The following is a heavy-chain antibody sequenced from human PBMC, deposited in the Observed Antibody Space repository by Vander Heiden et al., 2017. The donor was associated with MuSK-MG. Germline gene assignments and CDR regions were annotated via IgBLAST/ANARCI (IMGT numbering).Heavy chain of an antibody. J-gene: IGHJ3*02. Sequence: QVQLQQWGAGLLKPSETLSLTCAVYGGSFSGYYWSWIRQPPGKGLEWIGEINHSGSTNYNPSLKSRVTISVDTSKNQFSLKLSSVTAADTAVYYCARGYSSSWYSVGAFDIWGQGTMVTVSS. D-gene: IGHD6-13*01. CDR2: INHSGST. CDR1: GGSFSGYY. CDR3: ARGYSSSWYSVGAFDI. V-gene: IGHV4-34*01.